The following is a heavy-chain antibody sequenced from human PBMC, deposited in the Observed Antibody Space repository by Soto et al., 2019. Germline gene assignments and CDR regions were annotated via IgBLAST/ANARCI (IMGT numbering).Heavy chain of an antibody. CDR2: INPSGGST. CDR1: GYTFTSYY. D-gene: IGHD7-27*01. Sequence: ASVKVSCKASGYTFTSYYMHWVRQAPGQGLEWMGIINPSGGSTSYAQKFQGRVTMTRDTSTNTVYMELSSLRSEDTAVYYCATPRLTGDDAFDIWGQGTMVTVSS. CDR3: ATPRLTGDDAFDI. V-gene: IGHV1-46*01. J-gene: IGHJ3*02.